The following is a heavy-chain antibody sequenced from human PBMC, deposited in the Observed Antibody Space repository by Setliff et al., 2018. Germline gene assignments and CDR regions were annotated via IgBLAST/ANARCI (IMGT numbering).Heavy chain of an antibody. D-gene: IGHD1-1*01. V-gene: IGHV4-61*08. J-gene: IGHJ4*02. CDR3: ARGVRTGHLDS. CDR2: IYYSGTT. CDR1: GASLNSGVYY. Sequence: PSETLSLTCSVSGASLNSGVYYWSWIRQPPGKGLEWIGYIYYSGTTNHNPPLKGRATISVDNSKNQFSLNLNSVTVADTAVYFCARGVRTGHLDSWGQGTLVTVSS.